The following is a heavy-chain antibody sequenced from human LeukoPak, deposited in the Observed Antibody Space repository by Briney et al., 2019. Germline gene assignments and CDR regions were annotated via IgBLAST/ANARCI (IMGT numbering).Heavy chain of an antibody. Sequence: ASVKVSCKVSVYTLTELSMHWVRQAPGKGLEWMGGFDPEDGETIYAQKFQGRVTMTEDTSTDTAYMELSSLRSEDTAVYYCATVRGSGWRMDYWGQGTLVTVSS. CDR2: FDPEDGET. V-gene: IGHV1-24*01. D-gene: IGHD6-19*01. CDR3: ATVRGSGWRMDY. CDR1: VYTLTELS. J-gene: IGHJ4*02.